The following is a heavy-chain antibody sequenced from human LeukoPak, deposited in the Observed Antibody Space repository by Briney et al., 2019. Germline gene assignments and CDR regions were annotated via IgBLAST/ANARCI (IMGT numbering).Heavy chain of an antibody. CDR1: GFTFSSYS. CDR2: ISSSSYI. Sequence: GGSLRLSCAASGFTFSSYSMNWVRQAPGKGLEWVSSISSSSYIYYADSVTGRFTISRDNAKNSLYLQMNSLRAEDTAVYYCASILGYCSSTSCPQPPFDYWGQGTLVTVSS. D-gene: IGHD2-2*01. CDR3: ASILGYCSSTSCPQPPFDY. J-gene: IGHJ4*02. V-gene: IGHV3-21*01.